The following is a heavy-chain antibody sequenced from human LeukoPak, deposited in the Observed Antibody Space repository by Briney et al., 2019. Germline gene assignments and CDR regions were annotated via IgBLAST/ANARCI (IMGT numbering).Heavy chain of an antibody. CDR2: ISNNGGYT. J-gene: IGHJ5*02. V-gene: IGHV3-23*01. D-gene: IGHD3-10*01. CDR1: GFTFSSSA. CDR3: ASRMVRGVMGFDP. Sequence: GGSLRISCAASGFTFSSSAMSWVRQAPGKGLEWVSAISNNGGYTYYADSVQGRFTISRDNSKSTLCLQMNSLRAEDTAVYYCASRMVRGVMGFDPWGQGTLVTVSS.